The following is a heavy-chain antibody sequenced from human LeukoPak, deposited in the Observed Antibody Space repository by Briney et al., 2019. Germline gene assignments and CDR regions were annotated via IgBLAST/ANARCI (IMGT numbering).Heavy chain of an antibody. Sequence: GGSLRLSCAASGFTFSSYAMHWVRQAPGKGLEWVAVTSYDGSNKYYADSVKGRFTISRDNSKNTLYLQMNSLRAEDTAVYHCARGGDCSSTSCYLEPFDYWGQGTLVTVSS. CDR2: TSYDGSNK. V-gene: IGHV3-30-3*01. D-gene: IGHD2-2*01. CDR3: ARGGDCSSTSCYLEPFDY. CDR1: GFTFSSYA. J-gene: IGHJ4*02.